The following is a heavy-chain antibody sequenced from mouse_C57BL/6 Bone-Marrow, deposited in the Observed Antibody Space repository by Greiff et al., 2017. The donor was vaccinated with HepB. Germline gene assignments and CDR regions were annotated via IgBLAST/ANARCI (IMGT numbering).Heavy chain of an antibody. CDR2: ISGGGGNT. J-gene: IGHJ2*01. Sequence: EVKLVESGGGLVKPGGSLKLSCAASGFTFSSYTMSWVRQTPEKRLEWVATISGGGGNTYYPDSVKGRFTISRDNSKNTLYLQMSSLRSGDTALYYCARDVYYPYYFDYWGQGTTLTVSS. V-gene: IGHV5-9*01. CDR1: GFTFSSYT. D-gene: IGHD2-3*01. CDR3: ARDVYYPYYFDY.